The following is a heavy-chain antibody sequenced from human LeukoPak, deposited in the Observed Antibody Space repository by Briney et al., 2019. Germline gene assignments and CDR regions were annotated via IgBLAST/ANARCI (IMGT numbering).Heavy chain of an antibody. CDR2: MNPTSGHT. Sequence: GASVTVSCKPSVYTLTNYHINWLRQAPGQGREWMGWMNPTSGHTGYVQKFQGRITMTRESAVSTAYMELISVESAATAVYYCASSPVGVRKKHDLWGQGTLVIVSS. CDR1: VYTLTNYH. J-gene: IGHJ5*02. CDR3: ASSPVGVRKKHDL. D-gene: IGHD3-10*01. V-gene: IGHV1-8*01.